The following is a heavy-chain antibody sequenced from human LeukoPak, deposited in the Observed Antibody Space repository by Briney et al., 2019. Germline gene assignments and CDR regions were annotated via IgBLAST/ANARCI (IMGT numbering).Heavy chain of an antibody. J-gene: IGHJ4*02. CDR3: ARDKVVGATLFDY. D-gene: IGHD1-26*01. V-gene: IGHV3-30*02. CDR1: GFTFSSYG. CDR2: IRYDGSNK. Sequence: GSLRLSCAASGFTFSSYGMHWVRQAPGKGLEWVAFIRYDGSNKYYADSVKGRFTISRDNAKNSLYLQMNSLRAEDTAVYYCARDKVVGATLFDYWGQGTLVTVSS.